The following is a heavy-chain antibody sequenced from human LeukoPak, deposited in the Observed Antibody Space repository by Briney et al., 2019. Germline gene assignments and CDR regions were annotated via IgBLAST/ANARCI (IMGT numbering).Heavy chain of an antibody. Sequence: GRCLRLSCAAAGFTFSSYSMNWVRQAPGKGLEWVSSISSSSSYIYYADSVKGRFTISRDNAKNSLYLQMNSLRAEDTAVYYCARDTRLADNYWGQGTLVTVSS. V-gene: IGHV3-21*01. CDR2: ISSSSSYI. CDR3: ARDTRLADNY. J-gene: IGHJ4*02. CDR1: GFTFSSYS. D-gene: IGHD2-15*01.